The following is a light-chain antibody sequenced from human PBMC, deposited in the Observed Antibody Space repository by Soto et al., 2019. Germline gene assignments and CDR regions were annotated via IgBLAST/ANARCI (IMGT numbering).Light chain of an antibody. V-gene: IGKV3-15*01. CDR2: GAS. J-gene: IGKJ4*01. CDR3: QQYADWPPVT. CDR1: RDISNN. Sequence: DIVMTQSPATLSVSPGERASLSCRASRDISNNLAWYQQKPGQAPRPLIYGASTRNTGVPDRFSGSGSGTEFTLTITSLQSEDFAVYFCQQYADWPPVTFGGGTKEQI.